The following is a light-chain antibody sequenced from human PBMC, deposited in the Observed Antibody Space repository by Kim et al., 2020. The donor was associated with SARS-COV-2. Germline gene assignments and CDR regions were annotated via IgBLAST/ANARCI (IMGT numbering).Light chain of an antibody. CDR3: QQYKSYPWT. CDR2: KAS. CDR1: QSISNW. Sequence: DIQMTQSPSTLSASVGDRVTITCRASQSISNWLDGYQEKPGKAPKLLIYKASSLESGVPSRFSGSGYGTEFTHTISSLQPDDCATYYGQQYKSYPWTLGQGTKLEI. J-gene: IGKJ1*01. V-gene: IGKV1-5*03.